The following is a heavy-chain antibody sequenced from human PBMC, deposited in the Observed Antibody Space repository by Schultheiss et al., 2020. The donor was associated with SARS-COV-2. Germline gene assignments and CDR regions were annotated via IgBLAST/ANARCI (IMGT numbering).Heavy chain of an antibody. CDR1: GYTFTSYG. V-gene: IGHV1-69*01. D-gene: IGHD2-2*02. Sequence: KISCKASGYTFTSYGISWVRQAPGQGLEWMGGIIPIFGTANYAQKFQGRVTITADESTSTAYMELSSLRSEDTAVYYCAIVVVPAAIPDYYYYYYMDVWGKGTTVTVSS. CDR2: IIPIFGTA. J-gene: IGHJ6*03. CDR3: AIVVVPAAIPDYYYYYYMDV.